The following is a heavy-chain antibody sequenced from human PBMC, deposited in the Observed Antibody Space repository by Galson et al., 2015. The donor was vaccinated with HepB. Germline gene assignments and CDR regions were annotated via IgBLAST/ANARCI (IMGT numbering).Heavy chain of an antibody. D-gene: IGHD1-26*01. Sequence: SVKVSCKASGGTFSSYALSWVRQAPGQGLEWMGGIISIFDTANYAQKFQGRVTITADESTSTAYMELSSLRSEDTAVYYCARVPEYSGNYGADDAFDIWGQGTMVIVSS. CDR1: GGTFSSYA. V-gene: IGHV1-69*13. CDR2: IISIFDTA. J-gene: IGHJ3*02. CDR3: ARVPEYSGNYGADDAFDI.